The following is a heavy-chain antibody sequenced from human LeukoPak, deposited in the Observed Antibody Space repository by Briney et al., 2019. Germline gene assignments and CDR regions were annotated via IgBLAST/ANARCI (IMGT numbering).Heavy chain of an antibody. CDR2: ISPYKSNT. Sequence: ASVKVSCKASGYTFTTYGISWVRQAPGQGLEWMGWISPYKSNTNTAQELQGRVTMTTDTSTNTAYMELRSLRSDDTAMYYCARDPYYYDSTGYSHLYAFDIWGQGTMVTVSS. CDR1: GYTFTTYG. V-gene: IGHV1-18*01. J-gene: IGHJ3*02. CDR3: ARDPYYYDSTGYSHLYAFDI. D-gene: IGHD3-22*01.